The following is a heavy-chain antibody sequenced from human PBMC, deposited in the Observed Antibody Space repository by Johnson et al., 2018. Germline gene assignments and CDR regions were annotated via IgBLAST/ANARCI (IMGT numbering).Heavy chain of an antibody. CDR2: ISYDGSNK. V-gene: IGHV3-30-3*01. CDR3: AREESGSNAFDI. Sequence: QVQLQESGGGVVQPGRSLRLSCAASGFTFSSYAMHWVRQAPGKGLEWVAVISYDGSNKYYADPVKGRFTISRDNSKNTLYLQMNSLRAEDTAVYYCAREESGSNAFDIWGQGTMVTVSS. J-gene: IGHJ3*02. CDR1: GFTFSSYA. D-gene: IGHD3-3*01.